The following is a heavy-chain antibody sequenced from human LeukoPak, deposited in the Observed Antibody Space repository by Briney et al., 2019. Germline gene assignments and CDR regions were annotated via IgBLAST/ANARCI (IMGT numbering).Heavy chain of an antibody. CDR2: ISYDGSKK. Sequence: GGSLRLSCADSGFTFSSYDMRWVRQAPGKGLEFMSFISYDGSKKYYADSVKGRFTISRDNSKNTLYLQMNSLRPEDTAVYYCARDFRSASDSWGQGTLVTVSS. J-gene: IGHJ4*02. CDR3: ARDFRSASDS. CDR1: GFTFSSYD. V-gene: IGHV3-30-3*01.